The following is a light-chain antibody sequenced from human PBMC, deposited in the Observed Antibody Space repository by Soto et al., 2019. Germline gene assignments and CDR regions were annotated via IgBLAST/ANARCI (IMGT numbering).Light chain of an antibody. CDR2: GAS. V-gene: IGKV3-15*01. J-gene: IGKJ1*01. CDR1: QSVSSN. Sequence: EIVMTQSPATLSVSPGERATLSCRASQSVSSNLAWYQQKPGQAPRLLIYGASTRATGIPARFSGSGSGTEFTLTNNSLQSEDFAVYYCQQYNNWPQTFGQGTKVEIK. CDR3: QQYNNWPQT.